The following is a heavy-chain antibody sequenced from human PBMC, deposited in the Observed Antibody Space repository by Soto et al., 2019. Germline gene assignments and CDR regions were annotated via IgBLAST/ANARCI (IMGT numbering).Heavy chain of an antibody. V-gene: IGHV3-33*01. D-gene: IGHD6-19*01. CDR1: GFTFSSYG. CDR2: IWYDGSNK. Sequence: VQLVESGGGVVQPGRSLRLSCAASGFTFSSYGMHWVRQVPGKGLEWVAVIWYDGSNKYYADSVKGRFTISRDNSKNTLYLQMNSLRAEDTAVYYCARDRGGSGSVNWFDPWGQGTLVTVSS. CDR3: ARDRGGSGSVNWFDP. J-gene: IGHJ5*02.